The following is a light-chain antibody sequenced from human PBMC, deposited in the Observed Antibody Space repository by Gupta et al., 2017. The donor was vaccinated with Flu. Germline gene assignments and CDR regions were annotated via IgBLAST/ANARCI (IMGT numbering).Light chain of an antibody. V-gene: IGKV3-11*01. CDR1: QSVSNY. CDR3: QQHRNRPPYT. J-gene: IGKJ5*01. CDR2: DAS. Sequence: EHVVTQFPAPLAWSPGQRATLSCRASQSVSNYLAWYQQKPGKAPRLLIFDASNRATGVPARFSGSGSGTDFTLTISSLQPEDFAVYYCQQHRNRPPYTFGQGTRLEIK.